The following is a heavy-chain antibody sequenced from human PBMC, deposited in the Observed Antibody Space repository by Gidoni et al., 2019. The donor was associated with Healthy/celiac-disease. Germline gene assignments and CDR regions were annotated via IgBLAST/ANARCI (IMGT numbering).Heavy chain of an antibody. CDR3: ARDIAIQDVWGSYRYSFDY. CDR1: GFTFSSHS. D-gene: IGHD3-16*02. Sequence: EVQLVESGGGLVKPGGSLRLSCAASGFTFSSHSMNWVRPAPGKGLEWVSSISSSSSYIYYADSVKGRFAISRDNGKNSLYLQMNSLRAEDTAVYYCARDIAIQDVWGSYRYSFDYWGQGTLVTVSS. V-gene: IGHV3-21*01. CDR2: ISSSSSYI. J-gene: IGHJ4*02.